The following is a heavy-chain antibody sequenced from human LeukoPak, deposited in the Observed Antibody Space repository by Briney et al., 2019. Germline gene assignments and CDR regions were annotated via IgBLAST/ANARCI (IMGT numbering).Heavy chain of an antibody. CDR3: AKKYSTGLDP. D-gene: IGHD1-26*01. CDR2: ITASGTDT. CDR1: GFSVSTYP. Sequence: GGSLRLSCTASGFSVSTYPMAWVRQAPGKGLQWVSTITASGTDTFYADSVKGRFTISRDNSKNTLYLQMNSLRAEDTAVYYCAKKYSTGLDPWGQGTLVTVSS. V-gene: IGHV3-23*01. J-gene: IGHJ5*02.